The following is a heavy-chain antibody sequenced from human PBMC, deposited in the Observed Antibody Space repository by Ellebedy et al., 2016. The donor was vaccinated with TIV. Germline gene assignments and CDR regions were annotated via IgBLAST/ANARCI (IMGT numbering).Heavy chain of an antibody. CDR3: GRSGYGSGWSFDY. D-gene: IGHD6-19*01. Sequence: AASVTVSCKASGGTFRSYGISWLRQARGQGLEWMGGIMPIFSTPDYAQKFRGRVTITADESTTTAYMELSRLGSDDTAVYYCGRSGYGSGWSFDYWGQGTLVTVSS. J-gene: IGHJ4*02. CDR1: GGTFRSYG. CDR2: IMPIFSTP. V-gene: IGHV1-69*13.